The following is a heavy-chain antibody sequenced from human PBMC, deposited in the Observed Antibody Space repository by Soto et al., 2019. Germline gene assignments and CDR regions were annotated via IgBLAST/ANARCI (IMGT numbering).Heavy chain of an antibody. V-gene: IGHV3-21*01. D-gene: IGHD2-2*02. CDR2: ISSSSSYI. J-gene: IGHJ6*02. CDR1: GFTFSSYS. CDR3: ARDGDCSSNRCYTHRGMDV. Sequence: GXSVRLSCSASGFTFSSYSMNWVRQAPGKGLEWVSSISSSSSYIYYADSVKGRFTISRDNAKNSLYLQMNSLRAEDTAVYYCARDGDCSSNRCYTHRGMDVWGQGTTVTGSS.